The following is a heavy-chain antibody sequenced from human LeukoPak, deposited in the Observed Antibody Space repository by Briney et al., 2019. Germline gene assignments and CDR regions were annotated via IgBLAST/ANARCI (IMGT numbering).Heavy chain of an antibody. J-gene: IGHJ4*02. CDR3: ARPRYSSSWYFDS. CDR1: GYSISSGYY. D-gene: IGHD6-13*01. Sequence: SETLSLTCTVSGYSISSGYYWAWIRQPPGKGLEWIGSIYHSGSTYYNPSLKSRVTISVDTSKNQFSLNLRSVTAADTAIYYCARPRYSSSWYFDSWGQGTLVTVSS. V-gene: IGHV4-38-2*02. CDR2: IYHSGST.